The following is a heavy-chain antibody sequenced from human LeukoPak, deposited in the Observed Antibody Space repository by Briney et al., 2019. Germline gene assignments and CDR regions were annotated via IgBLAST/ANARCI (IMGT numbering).Heavy chain of an antibody. CDR2: ISGTSNTI. D-gene: IGHD6-19*01. J-gene: IGHJ4*02. Sequence: GGSLRLSCVGSGFTFSSYSMNWVRQAPGKGLEWVSYISGTSNTIYYAGSVKGRFTVSRDNAKNSLYLQMNSLRAEDTAIYYCARDLGSYSSGWYMGFDYWGQGTLVTVSS. V-gene: IGHV3-48*01. CDR1: GFTFSSYS. CDR3: ARDLGSYSSGWYMGFDY.